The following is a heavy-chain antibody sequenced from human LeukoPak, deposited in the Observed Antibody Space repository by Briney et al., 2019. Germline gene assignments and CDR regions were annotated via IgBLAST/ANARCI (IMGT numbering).Heavy chain of an antibody. D-gene: IGHD3-16*01. CDR3: AKGGSYVVDY. CDR2: INSDGSST. Sequence: PGGSLRLSCVASGFTFSNYWMHWVRQAPGKGLVWVSLINSDGSSTSYADSVKGRFTISRDNTKNTLYLQMNSLRAEDTAVYYCAKGGSYVVDYWGQGTLVTVSS. CDR1: GFTFSNYW. V-gene: IGHV3-74*01. J-gene: IGHJ4*02.